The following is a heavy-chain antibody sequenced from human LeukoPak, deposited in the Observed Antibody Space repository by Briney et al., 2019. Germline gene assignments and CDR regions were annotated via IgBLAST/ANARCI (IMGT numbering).Heavy chain of an antibody. Sequence: GGSLRLSCAASGFRFSTYGMHWVRQAPGKGLEWVAVIWYDGSNKYYADSVEGRFTISRDDSKNTLYLQMISLRAEDTAMYYCARIAVAGTGEFDYWGQGTLVTVSS. CDR1: GFRFSTYG. CDR2: IWYDGSNK. V-gene: IGHV3-33*01. J-gene: IGHJ4*02. CDR3: ARIAVAGTGEFDY. D-gene: IGHD6-19*01.